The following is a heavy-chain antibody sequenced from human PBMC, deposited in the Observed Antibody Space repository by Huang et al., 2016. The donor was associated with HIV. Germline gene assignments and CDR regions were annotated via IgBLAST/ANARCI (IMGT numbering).Heavy chain of an antibody. D-gene: IGHD3-3*01. J-gene: IGHJ4*02. Sequence: QVQLVESGGGVVQPGGSLRLSCTGSGFTFGSFGMHWVRQGPGKGLEVVAFIRYDGNNYYYADSVRGRFTISRNNSKDTLYLQMNRLRPDDSAVYYCAKDLTYTFGRHFDYWGRGTLVTVSS. CDR1: GFTFGSFG. CDR3: AKDLTYTFGRHFDY. CDR2: IRYDGNNY. V-gene: IGHV3-30*02.